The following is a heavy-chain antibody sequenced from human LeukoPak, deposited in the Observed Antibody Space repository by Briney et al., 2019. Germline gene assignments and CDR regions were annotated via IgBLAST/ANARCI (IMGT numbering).Heavy chain of an antibody. D-gene: IGHD5-18*01. Sequence: TSETLSLTCTVSGGSISSSSYYWGWIRQPPGKGLEWIGSIYYSGSTYYNPSLKSRVTISVDTSKNQFSLKLSSVTAADTAVYYCARAEEGYLAAFDIWGQGTMVTVSS. CDR3: ARAEEGYLAAFDI. CDR1: GGSISSSSYY. CDR2: IYYSGST. V-gene: IGHV4-39*07. J-gene: IGHJ3*02.